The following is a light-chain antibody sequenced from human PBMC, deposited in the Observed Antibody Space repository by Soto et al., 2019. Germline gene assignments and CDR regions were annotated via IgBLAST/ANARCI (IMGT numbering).Light chain of an antibody. CDR1: QSVSSN. J-gene: IGKJ4*01. CDR3: QQYNNWPLT. V-gene: IGKV3-15*01. CDR2: GAS. Sequence: EMVMTQSPATLSVSPGERATLSCGASQSVSSNLAWYQQKPGQAPRLLIYGASTRATGIPAKFSGSGSGTEFTLTISSLQSEDFAVYYCQQYNNWPLTFGGGPRWRSN.